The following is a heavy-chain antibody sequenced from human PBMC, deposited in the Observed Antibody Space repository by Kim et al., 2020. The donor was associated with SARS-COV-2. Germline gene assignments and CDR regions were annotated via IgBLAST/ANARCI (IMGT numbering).Heavy chain of an antibody. J-gene: IGHJ4*02. D-gene: IGHD2-15*01. CDR3: ARRGSGEFDY. CDR2: GNP. V-gene: IGHV7-4-1*02. Sequence: GNPAYSQGCTGRIVFSLDTSVSTAYLQISSLEAEDTAVYYCARRGSGEFDYWGQGTLVTVSS.